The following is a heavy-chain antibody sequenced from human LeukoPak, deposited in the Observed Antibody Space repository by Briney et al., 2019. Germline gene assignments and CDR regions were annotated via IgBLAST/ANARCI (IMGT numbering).Heavy chain of an antibody. J-gene: IGHJ4*02. Sequence: GGSLRLSCAASGFTFDDYTMHWVRQAPGKGLEWVSLISWDGGSTYYADSVKGRFTISRDNSKNSLYLQMNSLRTEDTALYYCAKDHYFNYYDSSGYWGFFDYWGQGTLVTVSS. CDR1: GFTFDDYT. D-gene: IGHD3-22*01. CDR3: AKDHYFNYYDSSGYWGFFDY. CDR2: ISWDGGST. V-gene: IGHV3-43*01.